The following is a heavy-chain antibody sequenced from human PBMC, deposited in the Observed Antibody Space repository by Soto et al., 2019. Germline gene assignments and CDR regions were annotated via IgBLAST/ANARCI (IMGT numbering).Heavy chain of an antibody. Sequence: XSGKVSCXTSVYTFTGYYIHWVRQAPRQGLECMGWINPNSGGTNYSQKFQGWVTMTRDTSISTAYMELSRLRSDDTAVYYCARDARIAVAGKGHGMAVWGKGTTVIVS. CDR3: ARDARIAVAGKGHGMAV. J-gene: IGHJ6*04. V-gene: IGHV1-2*04. CDR2: INPNSGGT. D-gene: IGHD6-19*01. CDR1: VYTFTGYY.